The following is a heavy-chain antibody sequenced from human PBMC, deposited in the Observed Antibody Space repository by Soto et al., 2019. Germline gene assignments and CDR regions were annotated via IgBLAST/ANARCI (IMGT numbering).Heavy chain of an antibody. D-gene: IGHD6-6*01. CDR2: ISGYNGNT. CDR1: GYTFSNYG. Sequence: QVQLVQSGAEVKKPGASVKVSCQASGYTFSNYGFSWVRQAPGQGLEWMGWISGYNGNTNYAERLQGRVTMTTDKSTSTAYMELKSLRYDDSAVYYCAREGQLGYWGQGTPVTVSS. V-gene: IGHV1-18*01. J-gene: IGHJ4*02. CDR3: AREGQLGY.